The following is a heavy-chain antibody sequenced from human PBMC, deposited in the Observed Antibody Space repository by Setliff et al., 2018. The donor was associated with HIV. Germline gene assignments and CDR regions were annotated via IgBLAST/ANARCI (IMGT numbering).Heavy chain of an antibody. CDR1: EYAFSNYW. CDR3: VRYDVYEYGYQVFDI. V-gene: IGHV5-51*01. D-gene: IGHD5-12*01. Sequence: GESLKISCVGSEYAFSNYWIGWVRQMPGKGLEWMGIIYPRDSKIRYSPSFQGQVTFSVDKSLNTAYLQWRSLTNSDSTIYYCVRYDVYEYGYQVFDIWGQATTDTVS. CDR2: IYPRDSKI. J-gene: IGHJ3*02.